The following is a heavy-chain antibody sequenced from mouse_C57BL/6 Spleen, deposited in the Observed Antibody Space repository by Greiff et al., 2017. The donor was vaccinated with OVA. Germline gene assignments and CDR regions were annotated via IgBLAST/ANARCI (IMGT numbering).Heavy chain of an antibody. CDR1: GYTFTSYW. CDR2: IDPNSGGT. CDR3: ARSPTRGGLGYFDV. J-gene: IGHJ1*03. Sequence: QVHVQQPGAELVKPGASVKLSCKASGYTFTSYWMHWVKQRPGRGLEWIGRIDPNSGGTKYNEKFKSKATLTVDKPSSTAYMQLSSLTSEDSEVYYCARSPTRGGLGYFDVWGTGTTVTVSS. V-gene: IGHV1-72*01.